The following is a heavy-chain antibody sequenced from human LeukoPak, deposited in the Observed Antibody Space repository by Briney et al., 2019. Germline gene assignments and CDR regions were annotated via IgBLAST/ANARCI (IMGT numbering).Heavy chain of an antibody. D-gene: IGHD2-21*02. Sequence: SETLSLTCTVFGGSFSGYYWSWLRQPPDKGLEWIGEINPSGSTNYNPSLKTRVTISTDTSKNHFSLNLNSVTAADTGVYYCVRGSRVDCGGDCYYYWGQGTLVTVSS. CDR2: INPSGST. V-gene: IGHV4-34*01. CDR1: GGSFSGYY. CDR3: VRGSRVDCGGDCYYY. J-gene: IGHJ4*02.